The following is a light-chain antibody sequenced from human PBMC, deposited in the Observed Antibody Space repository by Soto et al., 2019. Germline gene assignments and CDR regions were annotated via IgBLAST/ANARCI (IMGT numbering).Light chain of an antibody. Sequence: DIVMTQSPDSLAVTLGERATINCRSSQSVLYSSNNNNYLAWYQQKPGQPPKLLISWASTRESGVPDRFSGSGSGTEFALTISSLQAEDVALYYCQQYYSNPRTFGQGTKVEIK. J-gene: IGKJ1*01. CDR2: WAS. CDR3: QQYYSNPRT. V-gene: IGKV4-1*01. CDR1: QSVLYSSNNNNY.